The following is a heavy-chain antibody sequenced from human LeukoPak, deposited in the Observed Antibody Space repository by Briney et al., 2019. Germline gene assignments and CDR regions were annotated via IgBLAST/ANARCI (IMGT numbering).Heavy chain of an antibody. V-gene: IGHV3-21*01. Sequence: SGGSLRLSCAASGFTFSTYWMSWARQAPGKGLEWVSSISSSSSYIYYADSVKGRFTISRDNAKNSLYLQMNSLRAEDTAVYYCAKALLRFLEWYFDLWGRGTLVTVSS. J-gene: IGHJ2*01. CDR3: AKALLRFLEWYFDL. CDR2: ISSSSSYI. D-gene: IGHD3-3*01. CDR1: GFTFSTYW.